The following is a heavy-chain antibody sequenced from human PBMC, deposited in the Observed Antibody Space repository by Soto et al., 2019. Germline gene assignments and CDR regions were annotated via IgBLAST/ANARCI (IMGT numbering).Heavy chain of an antibody. V-gene: IGHV3-21*01. CDR1: GFSFRIYG. CDR3: ARDHGLSSYAFDI. D-gene: IGHD2-15*01. Sequence: GGSMKLSCAASGFSFRIYGMSGDRQDPGKGLEWVSSISSSSSYIYYADSVKGRFTISRDNAKNSLYLQMNSLRAEDTAVYYCARDHGLSSYAFDIWGQGTMVTVSS. CDR2: ISSSSSYI. J-gene: IGHJ3*02.